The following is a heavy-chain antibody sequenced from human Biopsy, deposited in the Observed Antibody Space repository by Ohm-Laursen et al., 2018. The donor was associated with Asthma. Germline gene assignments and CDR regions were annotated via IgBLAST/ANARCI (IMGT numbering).Heavy chain of an antibody. Sequence: SSVKVSCKASAYTFIGYHLNWVRQAPGEGLEWMGRINPNGGATIYAQKFQGRVTMTRDTSISTAYMELSRLTSDDTAVYYCARVQKSPGDRWFDPWGQGTLVTVSS. V-gene: IGHV1-2*06. D-gene: IGHD7-27*01. J-gene: IGHJ5*02. CDR2: INPNGGAT. CDR3: ARVQKSPGDRWFDP. CDR1: AYTFIGYH.